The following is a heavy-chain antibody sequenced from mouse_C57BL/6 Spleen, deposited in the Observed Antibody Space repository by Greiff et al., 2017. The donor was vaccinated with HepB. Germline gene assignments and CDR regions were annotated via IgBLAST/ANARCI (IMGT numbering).Heavy chain of an antibody. CDR3: ARAFHYYGSSMYYFDY. CDR1: GYTFTSYW. V-gene: IGHV1-69*01. J-gene: IGHJ2*01. Sequence: VQLQQSGAELVMPGASVKLSCKASGYTFTSYWMHWVKQRPGQGLEWIGEIDPSDSYTNYNQKFKGKSTLTVDKSSSTAYMQLSSLTSEDSAVYYCARAFHYYGSSMYYFDYWGQGTTLTVSS. D-gene: IGHD1-1*01. CDR2: IDPSDSYT.